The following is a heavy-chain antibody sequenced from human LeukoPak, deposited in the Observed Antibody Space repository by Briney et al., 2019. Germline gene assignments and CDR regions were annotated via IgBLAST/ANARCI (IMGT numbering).Heavy chain of an antibody. CDR2: INTNTGTP. Sequence: ASLWVSCKASGYTFSTYPMCWVRQAPREGLEWLGAINTNTGTPTYAQGLTGRSVFSSDTTVSMAFRQINSLKAEDTPLYYCVRGIDTTCYFNYWGQGTLVTVSS. J-gene: IGHJ4*02. CDR3: VRGIDTTCYFNY. CDR1: GYTFSTYP. V-gene: IGHV7-4-1*04. D-gene: IGHD2/OR15-2a*01.